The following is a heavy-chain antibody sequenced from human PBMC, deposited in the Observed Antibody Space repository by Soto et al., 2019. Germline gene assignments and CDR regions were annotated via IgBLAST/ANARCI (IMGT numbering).Heavy chain of an antibody. J-gene: IGHJ4*02. CDR1: GFIFSRYG. CDR2: ISYDGSNE. D-gene: IGHD2-21*02. CDR3: ARVYVVTNGASVPSPDYFDH. Sequence: QVRLVESGGGVVQPGKSLRLSCAASGFIFSRYGMHWVRQAPGKGLEWVTVISYDGSNEYYADSVKGRFTISRDNSKNTVFLQMNSLRIEDTAVYYCARVYVVTNGASVPSPDYFDHWGKGTLVAVTS. V-gene: IGHV3-30*03.